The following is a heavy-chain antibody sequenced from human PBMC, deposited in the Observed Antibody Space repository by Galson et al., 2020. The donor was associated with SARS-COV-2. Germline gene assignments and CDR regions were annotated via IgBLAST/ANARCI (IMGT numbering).Heavy chain of an antibody. V-gene: IGHV3-33*01. Sequence: VRQAPGKGLEWVAVIWYDGSNKYYADSVKGRFTISRDNSKNTLYLQMNSLRAEDTAVYYCARDYSGSPFDPWGQGTLVTVSS. J-gene: IGHJ5*02. D-gene: IGHD1-26*01. CDR3: ARDYSGSPFDP. CDR2: IWYDGSNK.